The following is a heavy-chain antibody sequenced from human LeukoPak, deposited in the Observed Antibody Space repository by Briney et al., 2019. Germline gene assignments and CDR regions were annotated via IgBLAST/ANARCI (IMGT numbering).Heavy chain of an antibody. CDR2: INPNSGGT. J-gene: IGHJ4*02. D-gene: IGHD4-23*01. CDR1: GYTFTGYY. Sequence: ASVKVSCKASGYTFTGYYMHWVRQAPGQGLEWMGWINPNSGGTNYAQKFQGRVTMTRDTSISTAYMELSRLRSDDTAVYYCAREEGPTNLDYGGNSFDYWGQGTLVTVSS. CDR3: AREEGPTNLDYGGNSFDY. V-gene: IGHV1-2*02.